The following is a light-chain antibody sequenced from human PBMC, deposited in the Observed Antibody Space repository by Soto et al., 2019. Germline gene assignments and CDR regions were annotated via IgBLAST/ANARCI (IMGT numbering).Light chain of an antibody. J-gene: IGKJ2*01. CDR2: STS. CDR1: QRFGSSN. CDR3: QQYDKWPPSNT. V-gene: IGKV3-20*01. Sequence: EIVLTQSPGTLSLSLGERGTLSCRASQRFGSSNLAWYQQKPGQAPRLLIYSTSSRATGIPDRFSGSGSGTEFTLTISSLQSEDFAVYYCQQYDKWPPSNTVGQGTKVDIK.